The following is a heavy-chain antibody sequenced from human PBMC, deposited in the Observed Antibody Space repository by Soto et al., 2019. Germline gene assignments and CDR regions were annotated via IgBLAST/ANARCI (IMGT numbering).Heavy chain of an antibody. D-gene: IGHD2-8*01. Sequence: QVQLVQSGAEVKKPGASVKVSCRASGYTFTSSYIHWVRQAPGQGLEWMAIINPMGGSTNYAQKFQGRVTVTMDTSASTVYMELSSLRSEDTAVYYCGRGLFTGVYWGQGTLVTVSS. CDR2: INPMGGST. V-gene: IGHV1-46*03. J-gene: IGHJ4*02. CDR1: GYTFTSSY. CDR3: GRGLFTGVY.